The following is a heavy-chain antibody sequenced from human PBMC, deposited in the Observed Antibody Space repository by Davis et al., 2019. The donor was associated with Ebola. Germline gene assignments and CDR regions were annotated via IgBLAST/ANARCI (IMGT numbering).Heavy chain of an antibody. J-gene: IGHJ5*02. D-gene: IGHD2-8*01. CDR1: GGSISSYY. Sequence: SETLSLTCTVSGGSISSYYWSWIRQPPGKGLEWIGYIYYSGSTNYNPSLKSRVTISVDTSKNQFSLKLSSVTAADTAVYYCARDPLAWVYAIRLRNNWFDPWGQGTLVTVSS. CDR2: IYYSGST. V-gene: IGHV4-59*01. CDR3: ARDPLAWVYAIRLRNNWFDP.